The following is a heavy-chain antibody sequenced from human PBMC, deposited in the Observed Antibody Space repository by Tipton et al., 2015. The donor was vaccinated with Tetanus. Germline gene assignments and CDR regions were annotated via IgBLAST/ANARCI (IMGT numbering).Heavy chain of an antibody. D-gene: IGHD3-22*01. CDR1: DLTFDLTFEKYA. J-gene: IGHJ6*02. CDR3: ARVVRDYYYGMDV. Sequence: SLRLSCTASDLTFDLTFEKYAMNWVRQAPGKGLEWISYIGSFSRTINYADSVRGRFTTFRDNAKSSLYLQMSRLRAEDTAVYYCARVVRDYYYGMDVWGQGTTVTVSS. CDR2: IGSFSRTI. V-gene: IGHV3-48*01.